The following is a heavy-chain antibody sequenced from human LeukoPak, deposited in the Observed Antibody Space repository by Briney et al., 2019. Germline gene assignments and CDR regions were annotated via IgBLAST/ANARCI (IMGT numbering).Heavy chain of an antibody. D-gene: IGHD2-2*01. V-gene: IGHV3-11*01. J-gene: IGHJ4*02. CDR1: GFTFSDYY. Sequence: GGSLRLSCAASGFTFSDYYMSWIRQAPGKGLEWVSYISSSGSTIYYADSVKGRFTISRDNAKNSLYLQMNSLRAEDTAVYYCAKALVPATAWDYWGQGTLVTVSS. CDR2: ISSSGSTI. CDR3: AKALVPATAWDY.